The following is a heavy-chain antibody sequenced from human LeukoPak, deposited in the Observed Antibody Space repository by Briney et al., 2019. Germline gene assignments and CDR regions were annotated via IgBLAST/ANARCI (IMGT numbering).Heavy chain of an antibody. CDR2: IIPILDIA. D-gene: IGHD3-22*01. Sequence: SVKVSCKASGGTFSSYAISWVRQAPGQGLEWMGRIIPILDIANYAQNFQGRVTITADKSTSTAYMEVSSLRSEDTAVYYCASREYDSSDYYLYYFDYWGQGTLVTVSS. V-gene: IGHV1-69*04. CDR3: ASREYDSSDYYLYYFDY. J-gene: IGHJ4*02. CDR1: GGTFSSYA.